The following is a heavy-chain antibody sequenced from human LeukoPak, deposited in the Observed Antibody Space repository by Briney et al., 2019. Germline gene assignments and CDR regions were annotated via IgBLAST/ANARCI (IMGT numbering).Heavy chain of an antibody. CDR3: ARAVAWGSIRLLFDY. Sequence: GGSLRLSCAASGSTFSSYWMSWVRQAPGKGLEWVANIKQDGSEKYYVDSVKGRFTISRDNAKNSLYLQMNSLRAEDTAVYYCARAVAWGSIRLLFDYWGQGTLVTVSS. CDR1: GSTFSSYW. D-gene: IGHD2/OR15-2a*01. V-gene: IGHV3-7*01. CDR2: IKQDGSEK. J-gene: IGHJ4*02.